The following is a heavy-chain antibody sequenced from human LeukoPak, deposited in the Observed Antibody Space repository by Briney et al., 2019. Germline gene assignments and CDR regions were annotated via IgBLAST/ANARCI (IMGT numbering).Heavy chain of an antibody. J-gene: IGHJ4*02. CDR3: AREPLLIVGATTKYFDY. Sequence: ASVKVSCKASGYTFTGYYMHWVRQAPGQGLEWMGWINPNSGGTNYAQKFQGRVTMTRDTSISTAYMELSRLRSDDTAVYYCAREPLLIVGATTKYFDYWGQGTLVTVSS. CDR1: GYTFTGYY. CDR2: INPNSGGT. V-gene: IGHV1-2*02. D-gene: IGHD1-26*01.